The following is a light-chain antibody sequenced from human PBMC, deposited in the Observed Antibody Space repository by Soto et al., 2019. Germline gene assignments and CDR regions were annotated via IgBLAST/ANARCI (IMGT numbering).Light chain of an antibody. CDR1: QSISSW. CDR3: QPYYTSWT. Sequence: AYGKDIVTITCRASQSISSWLAWYQQKPGKAPKLLIYKASSLESGVPSRFSGSGSGTDVIVISCQQPSYDAATYYGQPYYTSWTFGEGTKVDIK. V-gene: IGKV1-5*03. J-gene: IGKJ1*01. CDR2: KAS.